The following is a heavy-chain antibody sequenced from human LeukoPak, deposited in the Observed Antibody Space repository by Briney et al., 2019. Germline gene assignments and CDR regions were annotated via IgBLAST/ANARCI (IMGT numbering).Heavy chain of an antibody. D-gene: IGHD6-13*01. CDR1: GFTFSSYA. CDR2: ISGSGGST. CDR3: ARRAAADYFDY. V-gene: IGHV3-23*01. J-gene: IGHJ4*02. Sequence: GGSLILSCAASGFTFSSYAMSWVRQAPGKGLEWVSVISGSGGSTYYADSVKGRFTISRDNSKNTLYLQMSSLRAEDTAVYYCARRAAADYFDYWGQGTLVTVSS.